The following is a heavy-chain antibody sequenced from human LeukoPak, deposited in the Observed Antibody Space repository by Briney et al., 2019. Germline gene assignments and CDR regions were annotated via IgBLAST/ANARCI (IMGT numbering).Heavy chain of an antibody. D-gene: IGHD3-3*01. J-gene: IGHJ6*04. V-gene: IGHV6-1*01. CDR2: TYYRSKWYN. Sequence: SQTLSLTCAISGDSVSSNSAAWNWIRQSPSRGLEWLGRTYYRSKWYNDYAVSVKSRITINPDTSKNQFSLQLNSVTPEDTAVYYCARGGIRSAPLNPSGPHLHVWGKGTTVTVSS. CDR3: ARGGIRSAPLNPSGPHLHV. CDR1: GDSVSSNSAA.